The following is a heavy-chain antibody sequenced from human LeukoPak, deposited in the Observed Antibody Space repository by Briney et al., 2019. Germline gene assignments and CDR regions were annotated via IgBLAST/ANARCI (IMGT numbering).Heavy chain of an antibody. D-gene: IGHD6-13*01. Sequence: GGSVRLSCAASGFTFSGYWMSWVRQAPGKGLEWVANIKQYGSGKYSVDSVKGRFTISRDNAKNSLYLQMNSLRAEDTAVYYGASSWFFDYWGQGTLVTVSS. CDR1: GFTFSGYW. V-gene: IGHV3-7*01. J-gene: IGHJ4*02. CDR3: ASSWFFDY. CDR2: IKQYGSGK.